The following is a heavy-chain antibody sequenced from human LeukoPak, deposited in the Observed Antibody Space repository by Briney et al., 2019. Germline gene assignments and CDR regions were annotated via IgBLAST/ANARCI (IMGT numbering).Heavy chain of an antibody. CDR3: ARDMAGYDILTGYHNWFDP. CDR2: IIPIFGTA. CDR1: GGTFSSYA. Sequence: SVKVSCKASGGTFSSYAISSVRQAPGQGLEWMGGIIPIFGTANYAQKFQGRVTITADESTSTAYMELSSLGSEDTAVYYCARDMAGYDILTGYHNWFDPWGQGALVTVSS. J-gene: IGHJ5*02. V-gene: IGHV1-69*13. D-gene: IGHD3-9*01.